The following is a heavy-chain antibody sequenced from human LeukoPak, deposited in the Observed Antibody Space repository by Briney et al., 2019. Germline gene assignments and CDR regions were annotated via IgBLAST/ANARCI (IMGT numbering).Heavy chain of an antibody. V-gene: IGHV1-46*01. CDR1: GYTFTSYY. CDR2: INPSGGST. J-gene: IGHJ5*02. D-gene: IGHD2-2*01. CDR3: ARVSESGYCSSTSCRTHNWFDP. Sequence: ASVKVSCKASGYTFTSYYMHWVRQAPGQGLEWMGLINPSGGSTSYAQKFQGRVTMTRDTSTSTVYMELSSLRSEDTAVYYCARVSESGYCSSTSCRTHNWFDPWGQGTLVTVSS.